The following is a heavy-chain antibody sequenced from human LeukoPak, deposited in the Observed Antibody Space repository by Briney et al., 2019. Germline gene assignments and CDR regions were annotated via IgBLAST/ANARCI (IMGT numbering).Heavy chain of an antibody. Sequence: PSQTLSLTCTVSGGSISSGSYYWSWIRQPAGKGLEWIGRIYTSGSTNYNPSLKSRVTISVDTSKNQFSLKLSPVTAADTAVYYCAGYQLQVGFDPWGQGTLVTVSS. CDR1: GGSISSGSYY. V-gene: IGHV4-61*02. CDR3: AGYQLQVGFDP. D-gene: IGHD2-2*01. J-gene: IGHJ5*02. CDR2: IYTSGST.